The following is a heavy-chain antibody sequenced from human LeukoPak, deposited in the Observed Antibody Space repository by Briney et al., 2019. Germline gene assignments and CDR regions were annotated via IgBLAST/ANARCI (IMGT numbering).Heavy chain of an antibody. CDR1: GGSISNYY. CDR2: IYASGST. CDR3: ARDFWNGYYIFDY. Sequence: SETLSLTCTVSGGSISNYYWSWIRQPAGKGLVWIGRIYASGSTNYNPSLESRVTMSVDTSKNQFSLKLSSVTAADTAVYYCARDFWNGYYIFDYWGQGTLVTVSS. D-gene: IGHD3-3*01. J-gene: IGHJ4*02. V-gene: IGHV4-4*07.